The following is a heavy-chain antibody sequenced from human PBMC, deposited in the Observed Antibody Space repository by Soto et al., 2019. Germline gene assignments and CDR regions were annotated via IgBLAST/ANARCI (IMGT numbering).Heavy chain of an antibody. V-gene: IGHV3-30*18. CDR3: AKGLYAFDI. J-gene: IGHJ3*02. CDR2: ISYDGSNK. CDR1: GFTFSSYG. Sequence: GGSLRLSCAASGFTFSSYGMHWVRQAPGKGLEWVAVISYDGSNKYYADSVKGRFTISRDNSKNTLYLQMNSLRAEDTAVYYCAKGLYAFDIWGQGTMVTVSS.